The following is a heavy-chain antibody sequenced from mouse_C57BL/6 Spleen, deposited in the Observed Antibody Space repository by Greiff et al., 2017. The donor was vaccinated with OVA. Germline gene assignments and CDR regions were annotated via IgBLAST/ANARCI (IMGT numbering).Heavy chain of an antibody. J-gene: IGHJ2*01. D-gene: IGHD1-1*01. CDR3: ARSPYYYGSTPYFDD. V-gene: IGHV1-53*01. CDR2: INPSNGGT. Sequence: VKLQQPGTELVKPGASVKLSCKASGYTFTSYWMHWVKQRPGQGLEWIGNINPSNGGTNYNEKFKSKATLTVDTSSSTAYMQLSSLTSEDSAVYYCARSPYYYGSTPYFDDWGQGTTLTVSS. CDR1: GYTFTSYW.